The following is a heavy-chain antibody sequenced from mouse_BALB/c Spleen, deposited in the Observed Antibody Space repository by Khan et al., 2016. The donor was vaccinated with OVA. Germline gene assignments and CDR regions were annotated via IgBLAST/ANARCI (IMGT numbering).Heavy chain of an antibody. CDR3: ASIILYYYGSNCEGYYFDY. Sequence: EVQLQESGPGLVKPSQSLSLTCTVTGYSITSDYAWNWIRQFPGNKLEWMGYISYTGDTAYNPSLNSRISINRDTSKNQFFMQLNSVTTEDTATDYCASIILYYYGSNCEGYYFDYWGQGTTLTVSS. J-gene: IGHJ2*01. CDR1: GYSITSDYA. CDR2: ISYTGDT. D-gene: IGHD1-1*01. V-gene: IGHV3-2*02.